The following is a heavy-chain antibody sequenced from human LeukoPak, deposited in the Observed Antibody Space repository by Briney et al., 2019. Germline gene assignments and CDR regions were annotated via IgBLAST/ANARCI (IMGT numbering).Heavy chain of an antibody. CDR3: ARQDSSGWYVFDY. CDR1: GYSFKSYW. CDR2: MSPSDSDT. D-gene: IGHD6-19*01. J-gene: IGHJ4*02. Sequence: GESLEISCQGFGYSFKSYWIGWVRQMPGKGLEWMGIMSPSDSDTRYSPSFQGQVTISADKSISTAYLQWSSLKASDTAMYYCARQDSSGWYVFDYWGQGTLVTVSS. V-gene: IGHV5-51*01.